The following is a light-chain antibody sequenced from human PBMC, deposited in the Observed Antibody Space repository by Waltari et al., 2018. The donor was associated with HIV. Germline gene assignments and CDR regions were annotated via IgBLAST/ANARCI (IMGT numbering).Light chain of an antibody. Sequence: EIVLTQSPATLSLSPGERATLSCRASQSVSSYLAWYQQKPGQAPRLLIYYASNSATGIPARFIGSGSGTDFTLNISSLEPEDFAVYSCQKHSSWPLTFGGGTKVEIK. J-gene: IGKJ4*01. CDR2: YAS. CDR1: QSVSSY. V-gene: IGKV3-11*01. CDR3: QKHSSWPLT.